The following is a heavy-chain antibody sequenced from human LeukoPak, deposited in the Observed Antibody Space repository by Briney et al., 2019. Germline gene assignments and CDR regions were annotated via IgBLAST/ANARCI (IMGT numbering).Heavy chain of an antibody. CDR3: ARKRGGYDSSPRDAFDI. J-gene: IGHJ3*02. Sequence: ASVKVSCKVSGYTLTELSMHWVRQAPGKGLEWMGGFDPEDGETIYAQRFQGRVTMTRDTSKSTVYMELSSLRSEDTAVYYCARKRGGYDSSPRDAFDIWGQGTMVTVSS. D-gene: IGHD3-22*01. V-gene: IGHV1-24*01. CDR1: GYTLTELS. CDR2: FDPEDGET.